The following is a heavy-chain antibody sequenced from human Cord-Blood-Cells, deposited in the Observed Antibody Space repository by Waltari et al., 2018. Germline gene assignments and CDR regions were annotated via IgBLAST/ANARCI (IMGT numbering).Heavy chain of an antibody. CDR2: INPSGGSK. J-gene: IGHJ4*02. V-gene: IGHV1-46*01. D-gene: IGHD6-13*01. Sequence: QVQLVQSGAEVKKPGASVKVSCKASGYTFTSYYMHWVRQAPGQGLEWMGIINPSGGSKSYSQRFQGRVTMTRDTSTSTVYMELSSLRSEDTAVYYCARSEGGGYSSSDFFDYWGQGTLVTVSS. CDR3: ARSEGGGYSSSDFFDY. CDR1: GYTFTSYY.